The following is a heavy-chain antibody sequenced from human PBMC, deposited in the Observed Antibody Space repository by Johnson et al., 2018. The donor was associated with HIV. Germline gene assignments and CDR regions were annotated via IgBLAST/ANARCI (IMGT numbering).Heavy chain of an antibody. D-gene: IGHD3-22*01. CDR3: ARPRVVITPHDAFDI. J-gene: IGHJ3*02. Sequence: ELQLVESGGGLVQPGRSLRLSCAASGFTFDDYAMHWVRQAPGKGLEWVSGISWNSGSIDYVDSVKGRFTISRDNAKNSLYLQMNSLRAEDTAVYYCARPRVVITPHDAFDIWGQGTMVTVSS. CDR2: ISWNSGSI. CDR1: GFTFDDYA. V-gene: IGHV3-9*01.